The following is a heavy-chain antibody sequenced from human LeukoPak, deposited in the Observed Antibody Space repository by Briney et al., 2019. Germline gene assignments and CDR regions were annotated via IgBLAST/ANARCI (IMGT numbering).Heavy chain of an antibody. CDR3: ARLYGGNAVDS. CDR2: FYSSGSA. Sequence: KPSETLSLTCTVSGGSISSSSYYWGWIRQPPGKGLEWIGNFYSSGSAYYSPFLKSRVTISVDTSKNQFSLNLSSVTAAETAVYYCARLYGGNAVDSWGQGTLVTVSS. CDR1: GGSISSSSYY. V-gene: IGHV4-39*01. J-gene: IGHJ4*02. D-gene: IGHD4-23*01.